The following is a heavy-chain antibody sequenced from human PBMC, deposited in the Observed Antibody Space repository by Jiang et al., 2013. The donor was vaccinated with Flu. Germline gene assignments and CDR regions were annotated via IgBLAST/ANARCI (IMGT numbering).Heavy chain of an antibody. Sequence: VKKPGESLKISCKGSGYSFTSYWIGWVRQMPGKGLEWMGIIYPGDSDTRYSPSFQGQVTISADKSISTAYLQWSSLKASDTAMYYCARQGSGYDLTYYYYGMDVWGKGTTVTVSS. D-gene: IGHD5-12*01. CDR2: IYPGDSDT. CDR3: ARQGSGYDLTYYYYGMDV. V-gene: IGHV5-51*01. CDR1: GYSFTSYW. J-gene: IGHJ6*04.